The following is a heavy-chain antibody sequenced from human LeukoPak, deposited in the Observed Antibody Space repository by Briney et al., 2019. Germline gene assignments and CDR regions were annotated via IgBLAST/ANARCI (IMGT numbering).Heavy chain of an antibody. CDR1: GFTFDDYA. V-gene: IGHV3-43D*03. Sequence: GGSLRLSCAASGFTFDDYAMHWVRQAPGKGLEWVSLISWDGGSTYYADSVKGRFTISRDNSKNSLYLQMNSLRAEDTALYYCAKDFSYYGSGFDYWGQGTLVTVSS. CDR3: AKDFSYYGSGFDY. CDR2: ISWDGGST. J-gene: IGHJ4*02. D-gene: IGHD3-10*01.